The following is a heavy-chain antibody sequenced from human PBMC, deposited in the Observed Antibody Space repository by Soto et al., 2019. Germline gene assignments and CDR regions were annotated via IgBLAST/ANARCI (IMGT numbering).Heavy chain of an antibody. J-gene: IGHJ5*02. CDR1: GYTFTSYY. CDR2: INPSGGST. D-gene: IGHD3-3*01. Sequence: ASVKVSCKASGYTFTSYYMHWVRQAPGQGLEWMGIINPSGGSTSYAQKFQGRVTMTRDTSTSTVYMELSSLRSEDTAVYYCARGVLRFLEWLFPFAPWGQGTLVTVSS. V-gene: IGHV1-46*03. CDR3: ARGVLRFLEWLFPFAP.